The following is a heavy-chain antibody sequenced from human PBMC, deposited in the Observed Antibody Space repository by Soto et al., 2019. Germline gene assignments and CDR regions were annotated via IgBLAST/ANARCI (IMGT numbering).Heavy chain of an antibody. D-gene: IGHD3-22*01. V-gene: IGHV3-48*03. J-gene: IGHJ4*02. CDR1: GFTFSSYE. CDR3: ARSPYWYDSSGYLFSVDY. CDR2: ISSSVDII. Sequence: GGSLRLSCTASGFTFSSYEMNWVRQAPGKGLEWISYISSSVDIIYYADSVKGRFTISRDNAKNSLFLQMSSLRAEDTAVYYCARSPYWYDSSGYLFSVDYWGQGNLVTLSS.